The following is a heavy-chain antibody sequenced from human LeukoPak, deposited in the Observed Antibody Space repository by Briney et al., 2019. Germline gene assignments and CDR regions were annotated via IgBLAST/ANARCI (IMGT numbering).Heavy chain of an antibody. D-gene: IGHD4-11*01. Sequence: SVKVSCKASGHTFTSYDINWVRQATGQGLEWMGWMNPNSGNTGYAQKFQGRVTITRNTSISTAYMELSSLRSEDTAVYYCARPSRDYPPTYYMDVWGKGTTVTVSS. CDR1: GHTFTSYD. CDR2: MNPNSGNT. CDR3: ARPSRDYPPTYYMDV. V-gene: IGHV1-8*03. J-gene: IGHJ6*03.